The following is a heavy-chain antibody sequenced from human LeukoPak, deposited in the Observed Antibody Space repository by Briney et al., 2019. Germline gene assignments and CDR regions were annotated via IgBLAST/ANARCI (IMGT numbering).Heavy chain of an antibody. CDR2: ISPSGNT. D-gene: IGHD1-26*01. CDR1: GGSFTIYS. Sequence: SETLSLTCAVCGGSFTIYSWTWIRQPPGKSLEWVGEISPSGNTQYNPSLKSRVTISLDASKSQFYLKLNSVTAADTAVYYCARDSGSPPGYYYYYYMDVWGKGTTVSVSS. CDR3: ARDSGSPPGYYYYYYMDV. J-gene: IGHJ6*03. V-gene: IGHV4-34*01.